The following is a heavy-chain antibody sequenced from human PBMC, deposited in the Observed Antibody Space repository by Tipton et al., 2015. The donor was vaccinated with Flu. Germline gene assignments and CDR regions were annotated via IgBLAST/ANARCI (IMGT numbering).Heavy chain of an antibody. CDR3: ARHGKDTGDYLASFDI. Sequence: LRLSCTVSGGSISSGSYYWSWIRQPAGKGLEWIGRIYTTGSTNYNPSLKSRVTISADTSKNKFSLELRSVTAADTAVYYCARHGKDTGDYLASFDIWGQGTMVTVSS. CDR2: IYTTGST. D-gene: IGHD7-27*01. J-gene: IGHJ3*02. V-gene: IGHV4-61*02. CDR1: GGSISSGSYY.